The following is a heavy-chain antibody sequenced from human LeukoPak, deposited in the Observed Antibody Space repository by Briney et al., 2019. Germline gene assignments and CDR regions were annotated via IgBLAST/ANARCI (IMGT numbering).Heavy chain of an antibody. D-gene: IGHD3-16*01. CDR2: IYTSGST. CDR1: SGSISAYS. Sequence: PSETLSLTCTVSSGSISAYSWSWIRQPAGKGLEWIGCIYTSGSTNYNPSLKSRVTMSADRSKNQFSLKLSSVTAADTAVYYCVRWGGTAFDYWGQGTLVTVPS. J-gene: IGHJ4*02. CDR3: VRWGGTAFDY. V-gene: IGHV4-4*07.